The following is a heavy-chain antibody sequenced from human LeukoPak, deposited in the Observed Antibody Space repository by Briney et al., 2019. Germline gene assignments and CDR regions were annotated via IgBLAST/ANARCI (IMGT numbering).Heavy chain of an antibody. J-gene: IGHJ6*02. CDR3: ARDLRTSSYGMDV. V-gene: IGHV6-1*01. CDR2: TYYRSKWCN. CDR1: GDSVSSNSAT. D-gene: IGHD4-17*01. Sequence: SQTLSLTCAISGDSVSSNSATWNWIRQSPSRGLEWLGRTYYRSKWCNEYAVSVESRVAINPDTSKNQFSLQLNSVTPEDTAVYYCARDLRTSSYGMDVWGQGTTVTVSS.